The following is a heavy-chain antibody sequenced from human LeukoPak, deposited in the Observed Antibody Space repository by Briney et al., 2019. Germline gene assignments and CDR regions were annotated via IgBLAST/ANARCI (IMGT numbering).Heavy chain of an antibody. D-gene: IGHD6-13*01. CDR2: IYHSGST. CDR3: ARAGIAAAGPEYYYYGMDV. Sequence: SETLSLTCAVSGYSISSGYYWGWIRQPPGKGLEWIGSIYHSGSTYYNPSLKSRVTISVDTSKNQFSLKLSSVTAADTAVYYCARAGIAAAGPEYYYYGMDVWGKGTTVTVSS. V-gene: IGHV4-38-2*01. J-gene: IGHJ6*04. CDR1: GYSISSGYY.